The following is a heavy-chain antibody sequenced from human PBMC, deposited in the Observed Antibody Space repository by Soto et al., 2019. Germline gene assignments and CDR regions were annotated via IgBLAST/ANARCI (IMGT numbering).Heavy chain of an antibody. CDR1: GGSISSYY. V-gene: IGHV4-59*06. J-gene: IGHJ6*02. Sequence: PSETLSLTCTVSGGSISSYYWSWIRQYPGKGLEWIGYIYYSGSSYYNPSLKSRVSISVDTSKNQFSLKLSSVTAADTAVYYCARFRNDYGGNSNYYYGMDVWGQGTTVTVSS. D-gene: IGHD4-17*01. CDR2: IYYSGSS. CDR3: ARFRNDYGGNSNYYYGMDV.